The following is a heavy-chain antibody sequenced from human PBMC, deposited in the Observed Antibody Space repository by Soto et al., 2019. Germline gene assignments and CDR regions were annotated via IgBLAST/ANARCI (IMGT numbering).Heavy chain of an antibody. CDR3: ARDRRILFSAFDI. Sequence: PGGSLRLSCAASGFTFSSYAMSWVRQAPGKGLEWVSGISGSGGSTYFADSVKGRFTISRDNSKNTLYLQMNSLRAEDTAVYYCARDRRILFSAFDIWGQGTMVTVSS. V-gene: IGHV3-23*01. CDR2: ISGSGGST. J-gene: IGHJ3*02. D-gene: IGHD2-15*01. CDR1: GFTFSSYA.